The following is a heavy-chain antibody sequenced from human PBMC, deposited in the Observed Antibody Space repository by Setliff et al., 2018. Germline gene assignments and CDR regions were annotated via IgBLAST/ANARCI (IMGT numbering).Heavy chain of an antibody. Sequence: SETLSLTCTVSGGSVSRSNYFWAWIRQPPGKGLEWIGSMYYGGSTYYNPSLKSRVTISIDPSKNQFSLKLSSVTAADTAVYYCARAPRYFDSTGSYFDGWGQGTPVTVSS. D-gene: IGHD3-22*01. J-gene: IGHJ4*02. V-gene: IGHV4-39*07. CDR3: ARAPRYFDSTGSYFDG. CDR1: GGSVSRSNYF. CDR2: MYYGGST.